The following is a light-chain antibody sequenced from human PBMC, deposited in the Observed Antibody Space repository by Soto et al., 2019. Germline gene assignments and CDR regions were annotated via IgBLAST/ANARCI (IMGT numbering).Light chain of an antibody. CDR3: QPYNSFPGP. CDR1: QTISSW. V-gene: IGKV1-5*01. Sequence: DIQMTQSPSTLSASVGDRVTITCRASQTISSWLAWYQQKPGKAPKLLIYDASSLESGVPSRFSGRGSGTQPTLTISSLQPDDFATYYCQPYNSFPGPFGPATKVDIX. CDR2: DAS. J-gene: IGKJ1*01.